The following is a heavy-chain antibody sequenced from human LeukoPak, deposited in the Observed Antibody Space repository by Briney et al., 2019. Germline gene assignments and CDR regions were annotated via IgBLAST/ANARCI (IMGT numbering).Heavy chain of an antibody. CDR1: GGSISSYY. D-gene: IGHD1-26*01. Sequence: SETLSLTCTVSGGSISSYYWSWIRQPPGKGLEWIGYIYYSGSTNYNPSLKSRVTISVDTSKNQFSLKLSSVTAADTAVYYCARALALRQLLFDYWGQGTLVTVSS. CDR3: ARALALRQLLFDY. CDR2: IYYSGST. J-gene: IGHJ4*02. V-gene: IGHV4-59*01.